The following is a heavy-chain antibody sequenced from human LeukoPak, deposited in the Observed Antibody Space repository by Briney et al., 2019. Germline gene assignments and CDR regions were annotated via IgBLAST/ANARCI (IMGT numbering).Heavy chain of an antibody. CDR3: ARDDGGNLNDAFDI. J-gene: IGHJ3*02. V-gene: IGHV3-23*01. Sequence: GGSLRLSCAASGFTFSSYDMSWVRQAPGKGLEWVSAISGSGGSTYYADSVKGRFTISRDNSKNTLYLQMNSLGAEDTAIYYCARDDGGNLNDAFDIWGPGTMVTVSS. CDR2: ISGSGGST. D-gene: IGHD4-23*01. CDR1: GFTFSSYD.